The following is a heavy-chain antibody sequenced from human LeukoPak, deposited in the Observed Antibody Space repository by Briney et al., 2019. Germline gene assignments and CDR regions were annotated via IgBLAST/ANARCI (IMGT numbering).Heavy chain of an antibody. CDR2: VSHSGTT. V-gene: IGHV4-38-2*02. Sequence: SETLSLTCTVSGYSITNGYFWGWIRQPPGKGLEWIVSVSHSGTTYYNPSLKSRVTISVDTSKNQFSLKLSSVTAADTAVYYCARDAPLCGGDPRNWFDPWGQGTLVTVSS. D-gene: IGHD2-21*01. CDR1: GYSITNGYF. J-gene: IGHJ5*01. CDR3: ARDAPLCGGDPRNWFDP.